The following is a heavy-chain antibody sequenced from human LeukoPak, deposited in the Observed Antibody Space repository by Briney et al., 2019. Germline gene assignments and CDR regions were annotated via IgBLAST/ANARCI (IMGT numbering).Heavy chain of an antibody. Sequence: PSETLSLTCTVSGGSISSYYWSWIRQPPGKGLEWIGYIYYSGSTNYNPSLKSRVTMSVDTSKNQFSLKLSSVTAADTAVYYCARDLGGRDRYSSSWYYFDYWGQGTLVTVSS. CDR1: GGSISSYY. CDR2: IYYSGST. D-gene: IGHD6-13*01. V-gene: IGHV4-59*12. CDR3: ARDLGGRDRYSSSWYYFDY. J-gene: IGHJ4*02.